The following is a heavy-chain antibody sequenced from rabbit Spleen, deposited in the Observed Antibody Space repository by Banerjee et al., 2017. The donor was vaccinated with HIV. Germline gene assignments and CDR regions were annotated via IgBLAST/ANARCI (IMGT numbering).Heavy chain of an antibody. V-gene: IGHV1S45*01. CDR1: GFSFSSSDY. D-gene: IGHD4-1*01. Sequence: QEQLEESGGDLVKPGASLTLTCTASGFSFSSSDYMCWVRQAPGKGLEWIGYINPVFGSTFYATWVNGRFTISSHNAQNTLYLQMNSLTAADTATYFCVRDSGGLWGQGTRVTVS. J-gene: IGHJ6*01. CDR3: VRDSGGL. CDR2: INPVFGST.